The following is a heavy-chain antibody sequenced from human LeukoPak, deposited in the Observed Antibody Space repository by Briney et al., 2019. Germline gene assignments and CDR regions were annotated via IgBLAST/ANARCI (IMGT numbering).Heavy chain of an antibody. Sequence: PGGSLRLSCAASGFNLTSYAVSWVRQAPGKGLEWVSAISGSGGSTYYADSVKGRFTISRDNSKNTLYLQMNSLRAEDTAVYYCAKDRRAHWGYFDYWGQGTLVTVSS. CDR2: ISGSGGST. CDR1: GFNLTSYA. V-gene: IGHV3-23*01. CDR3: AKDRRAHWGYFDY. D-gene: IGHD7-27*01. J-gene: IGHJ4*02.